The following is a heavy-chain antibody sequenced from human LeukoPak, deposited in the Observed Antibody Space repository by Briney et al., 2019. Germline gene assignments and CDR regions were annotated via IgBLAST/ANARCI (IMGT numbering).Heavy chain of an antibody. CDR3: ARGGSMWYYDNSGYYTTGSEYNWFDP. D-gene: IGHD3-22*01. V-gene: IGHV1-8*03. CDR1: VYTFTSYE. Sequence: ASVKVSYKASVYTFTSYEINWVRQATAQGLEWRGWMNPISGNTAYAHRFEGKVTITSNTSIITAYMELSSLRSEDTAVYDGARGGSMWYYDNSGYYTTGSEYNWFDPWGQGTLVTVSS. CDR2: MNPISGNT. J-gene: IGHJ5*02.